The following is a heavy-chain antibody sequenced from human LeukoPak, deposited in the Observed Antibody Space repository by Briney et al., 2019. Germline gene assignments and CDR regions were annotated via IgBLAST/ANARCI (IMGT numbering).Heavy chain of an antibody. CDR2: IYYSGST. D-gene: IGHD3-10*01. J-gene: IGHJ6*02. V-gene: IGHV4-59*01. Sequence: EASETLSLTCTVSGGSISSYYWSWIRQPPGKGLEWIGYIYYSGSTNYNPSLKSRVTISVDTSKNQFSLKLSSVTAADTAVYYCARDRGLLWFGELPTHYYYYGMDVWGQGTTVTVSS. CDR1: GGSISSYY. CDR3: ARDRGLLWFGELPTHYYYYGMDV.